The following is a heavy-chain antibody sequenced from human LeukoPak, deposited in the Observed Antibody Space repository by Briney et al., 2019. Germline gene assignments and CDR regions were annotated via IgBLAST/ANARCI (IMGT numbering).Heavy chain of an antibody. D-gene: IGHD7-27*01. CDR3: ARATGDRPY. J-gene: IGHJ4*02. CDR1: GGTFSSYA. V-gene: IGHV1-2*02. Sequence: ASVKVSCKASGGTFSSYAISWVRQAPGQGLEWMGWINPNSGDTNYAQKFQGRVAMTSDTSISTAYMEMSRLTSDDTAVCYCARATGDRPYWGQGTLVTVSS. CDR2: INPNSGDT.